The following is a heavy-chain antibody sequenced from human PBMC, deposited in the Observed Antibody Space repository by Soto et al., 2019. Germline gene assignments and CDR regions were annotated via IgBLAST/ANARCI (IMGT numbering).Heavy chain of an antibody. CDR3: AGSIAARPEGYAFDI. CDR1: GGSISSYY. V-gene: IGHV4-59*01. D-gene: IGHD6-6*01. J-gene: IGHJ3*02. CDR2: IYYSGST. Sequence: PSETLSLTCTVSGGSISSYYWSWIRQPPGKGLEWIGYIYYSGSTNYNPSLKSRVTISVDTSKNQFSLKLSSVTAADTAVYYCAGSIAARPEGYAFDIWGQGTMVTVSS.